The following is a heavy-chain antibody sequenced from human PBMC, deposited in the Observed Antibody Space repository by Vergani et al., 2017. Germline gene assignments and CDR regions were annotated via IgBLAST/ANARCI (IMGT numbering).Heavy chain of an antibody. J-gene: IGHJ4*02. CDR2: IYYSGST. D-gene: IGHD4-17*01. Sequence: QLQLQESGPGLGKPSETLSLTCTVSGGPISSSSYYWGWIRQPPGKGLEWIGSIYYSGSTYYNPSLKSRVPISVDTSKNQFSLKLSSVTAADTAVYYCAGCPNYGDYLGAFDYWGQGTLVTVSS. CDR1: GGPISSSSYY. CDR3: AGCPNYGDYLGAFDY. V-gene: IGHV4-39*01.